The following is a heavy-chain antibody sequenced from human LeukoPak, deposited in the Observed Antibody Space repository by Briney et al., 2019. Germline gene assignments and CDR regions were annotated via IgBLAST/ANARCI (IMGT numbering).Heavy chain of an antibody. J-gene: IGHJ6*02. CDR2: INKDGSAT. D-gene: IGHD1-26*01. V-gene: IGHV3-43*02. CDR1: GSTFDAYA. CDR3: ATWAFYHSLDV. Sequence: GGSLRLSCEASGSTFDAYAMHWVRQAPGEGLEWVSLINKDGSATYYADSVKGRFTISRDNSKNSLYLQMNSLRSEDTALYYCATWAFYHSLDVWGQGTTVTVSS.